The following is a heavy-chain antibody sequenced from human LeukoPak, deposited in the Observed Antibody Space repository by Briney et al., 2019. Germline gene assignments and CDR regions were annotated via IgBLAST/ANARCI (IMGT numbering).Heavy chain of an antibody. CDR3: ARNFDSYNAFDV. D-gene: IGHD3-22*01. V-gene: IGHV4-31*11. J-gene: IGHJ3*01. CDR2: IHYSGST. CDR1: GGSISSSDYY. Sequence: SETLSLTCAVPGGSISSSDYYWSWIRQHPGKGLEWTGYIHYSGSTYYNPSLKSRVTISVDTSKNQFSLKLSSVTAADTAVYYCARNFDSYNAFDVWGQGTMVTVSS.